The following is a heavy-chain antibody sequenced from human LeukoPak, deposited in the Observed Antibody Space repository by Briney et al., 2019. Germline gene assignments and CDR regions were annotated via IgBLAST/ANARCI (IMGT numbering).Heavy chain of an antibody. D-gene: IGHD2-21*02. CDR1: GFTFSSYA. CDR2: ISGSGGST. V-gene: IGHV3-23*01. CDR3: AKHLLTRHIVVVTAIGY. Sequence: GGSLRLSCAASGFTFSSYAMSWVRQAPGKGLEWVSAISGSGGSTYYGDSVKGRFTISRDNSKNTLYLQMNSLRAEDTAVYYCAKHLLTRHIVVVTAIGYWGQGTLVTVSS. J-gene: IGHJ4*02.